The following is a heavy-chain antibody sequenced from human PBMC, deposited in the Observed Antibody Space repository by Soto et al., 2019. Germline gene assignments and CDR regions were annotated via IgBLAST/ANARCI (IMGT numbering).Heavy chain of an antibody. CDR3: ARDHVDIVATRAGWFDP. CDR1: GGSISSGGYY. CDR2: IYYSGST. V-gene: IGHV4-31*03. J-gene: IGHJ5*02. D-gene: IGHD5-12*01. Sequence: QVQLQESGPGLVKPSQTLSLTCTVSGGSISSGGYYWSWIRQHPGKGLEWIGYIYYSGSTYYNPALKSRVTISVDTSKNQFSLKLSSVTAADTAVYYCARDHVDIVATRAGWFDPWGQGTLVTVSS.